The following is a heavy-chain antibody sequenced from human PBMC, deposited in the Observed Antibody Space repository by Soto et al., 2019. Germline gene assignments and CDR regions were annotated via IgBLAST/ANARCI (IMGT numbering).Heavy chain of an antibody. CDR3: VKDGSIRMVRGIMDSYDF. Sequence: QVHLAESGGGVVQPGRSLRLSCAASGFTFSSYGMHWVRQAPGKGLEWVAVVSYDGTNQFYRDSVKGRFTISRDNSKNRLYLQMSSLTVEDTAVYYCVKDGSIRMVRGIMDSYDFWGQGTLVTVSS. V-gene: IGHV3-30*18. D-gene: IGHD3-10*01. CDR1: GFTFSSYG. J-gene: IGHJ4*02. CDR2: VSYDGTNQ.